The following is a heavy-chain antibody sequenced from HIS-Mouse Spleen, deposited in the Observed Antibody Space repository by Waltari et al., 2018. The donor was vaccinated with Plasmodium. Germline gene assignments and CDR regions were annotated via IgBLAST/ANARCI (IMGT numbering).Heavy chain of an antibody. Sequence: EVQLVESGGGLVQPGGSLRLSCAASGFTVSSNYMSWVRQAPGKGLEWGSCIYSGGSTYYADSVKGRFTSSRDNSKNTLYLQMNSLRAEDTAVYDCATPRVGGSYFDYWGQGTLVTVSS. CDR2: IYSGGST. D-gene: IGHD1-26*01. J-gene: IGHJ4*02. V-gene: IGHV3-66*01. CDR3: ATPRVGGSYFDY. CDR1: GFTVSSNY.